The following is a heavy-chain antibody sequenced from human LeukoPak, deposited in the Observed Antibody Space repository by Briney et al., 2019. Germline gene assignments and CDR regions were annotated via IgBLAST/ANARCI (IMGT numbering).Heavy chain of an antibody. CDR3: ARDVCSGGSCYSDYFDY. CDR1: GFTFSSYE. V-gene: IGHV3-48*03. J-gene: IGHJ4*02. D-gene: IGHD2-15*01. CDR2: ISSGSTI. Sequence: PGGSLRLSCAASGFTFSSYEMNWVRQAPGKGLEWVSYISSGSTIYDADSVKGRFTISRDNAKNSLYLQMNSLRAEDTAVYYCARDVCSGGSCYSDYFDYWGQGTLVTVSS.